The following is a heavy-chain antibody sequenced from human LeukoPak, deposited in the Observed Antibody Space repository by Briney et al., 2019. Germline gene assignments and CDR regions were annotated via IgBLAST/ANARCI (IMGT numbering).Heavy chain of an antibody. CDR1: RFTFSSYA. J-gene: IGHJ3*02. CDR2: ISGSGGST. D-gene: IGHD1-1*01. V-gene: IGHV3-23*01. Sequence: GGSLRLSCAASRFTFSSYAMSWVRQAPGKGLEWVSAISGSGGSTYYADSVKGRFTISRDNSKNTLHLQMNSLRAADTAVYYCAKVATGKKAQDAFDIWGQGTMVTVSS. CDR3: AKVATGKKAQDAFDI.